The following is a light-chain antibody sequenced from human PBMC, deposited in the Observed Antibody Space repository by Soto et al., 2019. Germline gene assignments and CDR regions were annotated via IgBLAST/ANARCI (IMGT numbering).Light chain of an antibody. Sequence: DVQMTQSPSTLSASVGDRVTITCRASQSIGDWLAWFQQKPGRAPKLLIYKASSLESGVPSTFSGSASGTEFIIIISSLQPDDFATSYCQQYYDYSWTFGQGTKVDIK. CDR3: QQYYDYSWT. J-gene: IGKJ1*01. CDR1: QSIGDW. V-gene: IGKV1-5*03. CDR2: KAS.